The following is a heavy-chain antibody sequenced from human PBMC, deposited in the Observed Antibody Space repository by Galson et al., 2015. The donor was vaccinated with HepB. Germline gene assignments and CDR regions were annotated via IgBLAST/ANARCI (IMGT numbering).Heavy chain of an antibody. CDR1: GGSISSSSHY. D-gene: IGHD2-15*01. J-gene: IGHJ3*02. V-gene: IGHV4-39*01. CDR3: ARGSCSGGSCYSATAFDI. Sequence: ETLSLTCTVSGGSISSSSHYWGWIRQPPGKGLEWIGGIYYTGSTYYNPSLKSRLTLSVDTSKNQFSLKLSSVTAADTAVYYCARGSCSGGSCYSATAFDIWGQGTMVTVSS. CDR2: IYYTGST.